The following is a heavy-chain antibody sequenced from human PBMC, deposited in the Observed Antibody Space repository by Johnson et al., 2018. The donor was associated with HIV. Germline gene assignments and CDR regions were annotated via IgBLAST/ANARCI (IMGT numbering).Heavy chain of an antibody. Sequence: ESGGGLFRPGGSLRLSCPPSGFPFISTYLSWFRRPPGKGLEWWAFISFDGVSKYYPDSVKGRFTISRDNSKNTLYLQMNSLRAEDTAVYYCAKDRNYDILSIWGQGTVVTVSS. J-gene: IGHJ3*02. CDR1: GFPFISTY. V-gene: IGHV3-30*19. D-gene: IGHD3-9*01. CDR2: ISFDGVSK. CDR3: AKDRNYDILSI.